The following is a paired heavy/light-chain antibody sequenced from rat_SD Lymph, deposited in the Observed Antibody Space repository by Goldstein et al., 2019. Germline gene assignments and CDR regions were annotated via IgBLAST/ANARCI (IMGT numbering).Light chain of an antibody. CDR1: EDIYDI. CDR3: QNGLSAPRT. Sequence: DIQMTQSPASLSASLGETVTIECLASEDIYDILAWYQQKPGKSPQLLIYDASSLHTGVPSRFSGSGSGTQYSLKINSLQPEDFASYYCQNGLSAPRTFGAGTKLELK. J-gene: IGKJ2-1*01. CDR2: DAS. V-gene: IGKV12S29*01.
Heavy chain of an antibody. V-gene: IGHV5-31*01. D-gene: IGHD1-9*01. Sequence: EVQLVETGGGLVQPGRSLKLSCVASGFTFNNYWMSWTRQAPGKGLEWVASITNSGGSTYYPDSVKGRFTISRDNAQNTLYLQMNSLRSEDTATYYCTRDPQYYGYNSPYFDYWGQGVMVTVSS. CDR1: GFTFNNYW. J-gene: IGHJ2*01. CDR3: TRDPQYYGYNSPYFDY. CDR2: ITNSGGST.